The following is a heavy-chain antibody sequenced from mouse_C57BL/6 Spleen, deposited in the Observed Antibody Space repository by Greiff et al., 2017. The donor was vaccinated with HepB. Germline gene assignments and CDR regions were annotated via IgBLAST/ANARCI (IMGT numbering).Heavy chain of an antibody. Sequence: QVQLKESGAELARPGASVKMSCKASGYTFTSYTMHWVKQRPGQGLEWIGYINPSSGYTKYNQKFKDKATLTADKSSSTAYMQLSSLTSEDSAVYYCARWYYGSSFDYWGQGTTLTVSS. V-gene: IGHV1-4*01. CDR1: GYTFTSYT. CDR3: ARWYYGSSFDY. D-gene: IGHD1-1*01. CDR2: INPSSGYT. J-gene: IGHJ2*01.